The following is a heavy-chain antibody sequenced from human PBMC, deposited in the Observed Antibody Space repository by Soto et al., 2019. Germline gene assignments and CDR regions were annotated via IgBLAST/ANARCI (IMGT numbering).Heavy chain of an antibody. CDR2: ISRDGSTM. J-gene: IGHJ4*02. Sequence: QVQLVESGGGVVQPGRSLRLSCAASGVTLSNFGMHWVRQAPGKGLEWVAVISRDGSTMLYADSVKGRFTISRDSSRNTLYLKMNSLRAEDTAVYHCVGEVASGYWGQGTLVTFAS. D-gene: IGHD2-21*01. CDR1: GVTLSNFG. CDR3: VGEVASGY. V-gene: IGHV3-30*03.